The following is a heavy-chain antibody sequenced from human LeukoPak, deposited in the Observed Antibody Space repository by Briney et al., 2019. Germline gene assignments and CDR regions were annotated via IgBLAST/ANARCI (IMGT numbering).Heavy chain of an antibody. CDR2: IYHGDSYI. CDR3: ARRPDAFDI. J-gene: IGHJ3*02. CDR1: GYSFTSYW. Sequence: GESLKISCQGPGYSFTSYWIGRGRQVPGKGLEWMGIIYHGDSYIRYSRSFQGQVTISADKSVSTAYLQWSSLKASDTAMYYCARRPDAFDIWGQGTMVTVSS. V-gene: IGHV5-51*01.